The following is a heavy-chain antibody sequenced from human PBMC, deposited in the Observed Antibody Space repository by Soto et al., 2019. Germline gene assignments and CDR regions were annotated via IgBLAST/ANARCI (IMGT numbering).Heavy chain of an antibody. V-gene: IGHV1-69*06. CDR2: IIPIFGTA. D-gene: IGHD6-6*01. Sequence: SVTLSCKAAGGAFSSYAVSWVRQAPGQGLEWMGGIIPIFGTANYAQKFQGRVTITADKSTSTAYMELSSLRSEDTAVYYCASAYSSSSPWFDPWGQGNLVTVSS. CDR1: GGAFSSYA. J-gene: IGHJ5*02. CDR3: ASAYSSSSPWFDP.